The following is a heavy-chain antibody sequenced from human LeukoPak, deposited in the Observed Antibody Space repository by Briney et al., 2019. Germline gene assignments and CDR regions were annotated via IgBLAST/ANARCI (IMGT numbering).Heavy chain of an antibody. Sequence: GGSLRLSCVASGFTFSSYSMNWVRQAPGKGLEWVSYITRSNSAKFYADSVKGRFTISRDNAENLLYLQMNSLRAGDTAVYYCAKDPIFSGSYGVFDYWGLGTLVTVSS. CDR2: ITRSNSAK. D-gene: IGHD1-26*01. CDR1: GFTFSSYS. V-gene: IGHV3-48*01. J-gene: IGHJ4*02. CDR3: AKDPIFSGSYGVFDY.